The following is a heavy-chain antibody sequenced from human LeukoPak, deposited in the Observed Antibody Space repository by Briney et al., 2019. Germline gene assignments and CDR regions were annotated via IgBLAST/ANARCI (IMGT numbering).Heavy chain of an antibody. J-gene: IGHJ4*02. Sequence: SETLSLTCTVSGRSISSSSYYWGWIRQPPGKGLEWIGSIYYSGSTYYNPSLKSRVTISVDTSKNQFSLKLSSVTAADTAVYYCARQQSAGAFDYWGQGTLVTVSS. CDR3: ARQQSAGAFDY. D-gene: IGHD3-10*01. CDR2: IYYSGST. V-gene: IGHV4-39*01. CDR1: GRSISSSSYY.